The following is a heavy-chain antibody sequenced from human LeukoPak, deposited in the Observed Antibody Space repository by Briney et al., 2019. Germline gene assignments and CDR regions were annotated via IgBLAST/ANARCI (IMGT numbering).Heavy chain of an antibody. D-gene: IGHD3-16*02. CDR1: GFIFRNYL. J-gene: IGHJ5*02. CDR2: IKEDGSEK. CDR3: ARGVIIRGRLDP. Sequence: GSLGLSCGASGFIFRNYLMSWVRQAPGKGLEWVANIKEDGSEKYYVESVKGRFTISRDNAKNSLYLQMSSLRAEDTAVYYCARGVIIRGRLDPWGQGTLVTVSS. V-gene: IGHV3-7*01.